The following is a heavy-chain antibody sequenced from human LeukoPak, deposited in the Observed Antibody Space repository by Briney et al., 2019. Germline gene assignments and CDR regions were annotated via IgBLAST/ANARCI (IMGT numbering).Heavy chain of an antibody. Sequence: GGSLRLSCAASGFTFSSYAMSWVRQAPGKGLEWVSAISGSGGSTYYADSAKGRFTISRDNSKNTLYLQMNSLRAEDTAVYYCAKDLHETYYDFWSGYSDYYFDYWGQGTLVTVSS. J-gene: IGHJ4*02. CDR2: ISGSGGST. CDR3: AKDLHETYYDFWSGYSDYYFDY. V-gene: IGHV3-23*01. CDR1: GFTFSSYA. D-gene: IGHD3-3*01.